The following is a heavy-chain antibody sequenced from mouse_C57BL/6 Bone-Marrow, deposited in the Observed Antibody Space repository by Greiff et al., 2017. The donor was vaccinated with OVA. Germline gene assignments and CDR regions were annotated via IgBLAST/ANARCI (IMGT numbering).Heavy chain of an antibody. CDR1: GYTFTSYG. CDR3: ARSLDGYYGYFDY. V-gene: IGHV1-81*01. Sequence: VHLVESGAELARPGASVKLSCKASGYTFTSYGIRWVKQRTGQGLEWIGEIYPSSGNTYYNEKFKGKATLTSDKSSSTAYMELRSLTSEDSAVYFCARSLDGYYGYFDYWGQGTTLTVSS. CDR2: IYPSSGNT. D-gene: IGHD2-3*01. J-gene: IGHJ2*01.